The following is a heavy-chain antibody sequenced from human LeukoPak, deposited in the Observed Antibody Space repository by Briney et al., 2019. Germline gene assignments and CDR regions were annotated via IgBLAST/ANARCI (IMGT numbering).Heavy chain of an antibody. J-gene: IGHJ4*02. D-gene: IGHD5-12*01. CDR3: ARAMGGYEEYFFDY. CDR1: GGTFSSYA. CDR2: IIPIFGTA. Sequence: SVKVSCKASGGTFSSYAISWVRQAPGQGLEWMGGIIPIFGTANYAQKFQGRVTMARDTSISTAYMELSRLRSDDTAVYYCARAMGGYEEYFFDYWGQGTLVTVSS. V-gene: IGHV1-69*05.